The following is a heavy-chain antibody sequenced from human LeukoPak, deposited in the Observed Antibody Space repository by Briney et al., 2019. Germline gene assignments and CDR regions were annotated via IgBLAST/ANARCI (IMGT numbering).Heavy chain of an antibody. CDR2: ISSDGSST. J-gene: IGHJ4*02. V-gene: IGHV3-74*01. Sequence: GGSLRLSCAASGFSFSTYWMHWVRQAPGKGLVWVSRISSDGSSTTYADSVQGRFTISRDNAKKSLYLQMNSLRAEDTAVYYCARSADRSGYFREITLYYFDYWGQGTLVTVSS. CDR3: ARSADRSGYFREITLYYFDY. CDR1: GFSFSTYW. D-gene: IGHD3-22*01.